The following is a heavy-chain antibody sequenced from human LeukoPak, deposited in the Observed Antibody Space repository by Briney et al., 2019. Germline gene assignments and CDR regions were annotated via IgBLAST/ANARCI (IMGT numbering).Heavy chain of an antibody. D-gene: IGHD1-26*01. CDR1: GYSISSGYY. V-gene: IGHV4-38-2*02. J-gene: IGHJ6*03. CDR3: ARGYSGSYYRNYYYYMDV. CDR2: IYHSGST. Sequence: SETLSLTCTVSGYSISSGYYWGWIRQPPGKGLEWIGSIYHSGSTYYNPSLKSRVTISVDTSKNQFSLKLSSVTAADTAVYYCARGYSGSYYRNYYYYMDVWGKGTTVTISS.